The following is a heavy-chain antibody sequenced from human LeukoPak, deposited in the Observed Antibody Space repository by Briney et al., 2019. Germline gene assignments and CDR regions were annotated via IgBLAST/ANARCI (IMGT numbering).Heavy chain of an antibody. CDR2: IYYSGST. J-gene: IGHJ5*02. V-gene: IGHV4-39*01. Sequence: SETLSLTCTVSGGSVSSGNYYWSWIRQPPGKGLEWIGSIYYSGSTYYNPSLKSRVTISVDTSKNQFSLKLSSVTAADTAVYYCARQWPTYYDFWSGPNWFDPWGQGTLVTVSS. CDR3: ARQWPTYYDFWSGPNWFDP. D-gene: IGHD3-3*01. CDR1: GGSVSSGNYY.